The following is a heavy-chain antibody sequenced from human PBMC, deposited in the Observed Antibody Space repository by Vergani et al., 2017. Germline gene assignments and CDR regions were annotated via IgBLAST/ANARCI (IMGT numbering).Heavy chain of an antibody. J-gene: IGHJ4*02. CDR1: GFTFSSYG. V-gene: IGHV3-30*03. CDR2: ISYDGSNK. D-gene: IGHD1-26*01. Sequence: QVQLVESGGGVVQPGRSLRLSCAASGFTFSSYGMHWVRQAPGKGLEWVAVISYDGSNKYYADSVKGRFTISRDNAKNSLYLQMNSLRAEDTAVYYCARVEGGWELFFWGQGTLVTVSS. CDR3: ARVEGGWELFF.